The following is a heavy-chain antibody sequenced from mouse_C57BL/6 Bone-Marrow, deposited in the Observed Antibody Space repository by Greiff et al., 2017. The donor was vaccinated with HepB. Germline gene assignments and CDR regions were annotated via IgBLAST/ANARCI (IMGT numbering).Heavy chain of an antibody. CDR1: GYTFTSYW. CDR3: ARSTGTFEFAY. V-gene: IGHV1-69*01. J-gene: IGHJ3*01. Sequence: QVQLQQPGAELVMPGASVKLSCKASGYTFTSYWMHWVKQRPGQGLEWIGEIDPSDSYTNYNQKFKGKSTLTVDKSSSTAYMQLSSLTSEDSAAYYCARSTGTFEFAYWGQGTLVTVSA. D-gene: IGHD4-1*01. CDR2: IDPSDSYT.